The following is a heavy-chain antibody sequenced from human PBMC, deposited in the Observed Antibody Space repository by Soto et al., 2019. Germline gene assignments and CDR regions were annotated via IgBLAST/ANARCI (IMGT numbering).Heavy chain of an antibody. D-gene: IGHD3-10*01. CDR1: GGSISSGGYY. J-gene: IGHJ5*02. CDR2: IYYSGST. Sequence: QVQLQESGPGLVKPSQTLSLTCIVSGGSISSGGYYWSWIRQHPEKGLEWIGYIYYSGSTYYNPSLKGRVTMSLDTSENHFSLNLSSVTAADTAMYDCATEQGEGDGAGSFRWFDPWGQGTLVTVSS. CDR3: ATEQGEGDGAGSFRWFDP. V-gene: IGHV4-31*03.